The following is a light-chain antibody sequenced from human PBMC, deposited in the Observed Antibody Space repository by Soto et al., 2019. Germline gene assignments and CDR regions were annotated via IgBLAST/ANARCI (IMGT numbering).Light chain of an antibody. CDR2: DVS. CDR3: QQSYSTPWT. Sequence: DIQMTQSPSTLSASVGDTVTITFRASRSVSDSLAWYQVKPGEAPKLVIFDVSNLETGVPSRFSGSGSGTEFSLTIRGLQPDDFATYYCQQSYSTPWTFGQGTKVDIK. CDR1: RSVSDS. J-gene: IGKJ1*01. V-gene: IGKV1-5*01.